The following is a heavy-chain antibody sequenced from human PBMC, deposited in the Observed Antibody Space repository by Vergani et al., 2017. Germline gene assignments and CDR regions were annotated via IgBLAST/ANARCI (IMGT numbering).Heavy chain of an antibody. V-gene: IGHV3-9*03. CDR3: AKDMGGYDYGPLDY. CDR1: GFTFDDYA. Sequence: EVQLVESGGGLVQPGRSLRLFCAASGFTFDDYATHWVRQAPGKGLEWVSGISWNSGSIGYADSVKGRFTITRDNAKNSLYLQMNSLRAEDMALYYCAKDMGGYDYGPLDYWGQGTLVTVSS. J-gene: IGHJ4*02. CDR2: ISWNSGSI. D-gene: IGHD5-12*01.